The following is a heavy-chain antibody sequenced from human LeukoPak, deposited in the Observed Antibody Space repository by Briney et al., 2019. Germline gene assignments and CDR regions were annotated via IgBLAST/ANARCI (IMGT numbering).Heavy chain of an antibody. V-gene: IGHV4-59*01. CDR1: GGSISSYY. CDR3: AKSNGYGLIDI. J-gene: IGHJ3*02. CDR2: IYYSGST. Sequence: SETLSLTCTVSGGSISSYYWSWNRQPPGKGLEWIGYIYYSGSTNYNPSLKSRVTISVDTSKNQFSLKLSSVTAADTAVYYCAKSNGYGLIDIWGRGTMVTVSS. D-gene: IGHD3-22*01.